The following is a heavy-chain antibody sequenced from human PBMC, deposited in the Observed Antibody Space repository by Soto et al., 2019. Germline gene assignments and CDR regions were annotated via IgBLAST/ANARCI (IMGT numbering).Heavy chain of an antibody. CDR3: ARAHSTDCSNGVCSFFYNHEMDV. CDR2: INPKSGGT. V-gene: IGHV1-2*04. J-gene: IGHJ6*02. CDR1: GYSFSDYH. Sequence: VASVEVSCKASGYSFSDYHIHWVRQAPGQGLEWLGRINPKSGGTSSAQKFQGWVTMTRDTSISTAYMELTRLRSDDTAVYFCARAHSTDCSNGVCSFFYNHEMDVWGQGTTVTVSS. D-gene: IGHD2-8*01.